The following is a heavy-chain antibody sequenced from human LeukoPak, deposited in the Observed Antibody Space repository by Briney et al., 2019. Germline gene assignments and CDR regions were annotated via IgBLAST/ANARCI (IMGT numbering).Heavy chain of an antibody. CDR3: ARLGTSPLPERPFEY. D-gene: IGHD7-27*01. Sequence: SETLSLTCTVSGASISSYYWSWIRQPPGKGLEGIGYIYYSGSTNYNPSLKSRVTISVDTSKNQFSLNLTSLTAADTAVYYCARLGTSPLPERPFEYWGQGTLVTVSS. V-gene: IGHV4-59*08. CDR2: IYYSGST. J-gene: IGHJ4*02. CDR1: GASISSYY.